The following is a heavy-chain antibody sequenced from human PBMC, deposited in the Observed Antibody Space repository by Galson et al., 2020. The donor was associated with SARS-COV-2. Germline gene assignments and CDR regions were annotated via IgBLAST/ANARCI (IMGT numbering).Heavy chain of an antibody. D-gene: IGHD3-22*01. J-gene: IGHJ5*02. Sequence: SGPTLVKPTQTLTLTCTLSGFSLTTRGVGVGWIRQPPGKALEWLALIYWNDDRHYSPSLRSRLTIIKETTKNQVVLTMTNMHPVDTGTCYCAHRRYYYEAGRGDAWFDPWGQGTLVTVSS. CDR2: IYWNDDR. CDR3: AHRRYYYEAGRGDAWFDP. CDR1: GFSLTTRGVG. V-gene: IGHV2-5*01.